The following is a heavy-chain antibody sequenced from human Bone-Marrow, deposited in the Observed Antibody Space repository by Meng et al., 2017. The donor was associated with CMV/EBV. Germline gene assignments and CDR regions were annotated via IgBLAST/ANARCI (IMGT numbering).Heavy chain of an antibody. CDR2: IWGSGGVIK. Sequence: GESPKISCVASGFSFSSHGMHWVRQAPGKGLEWVAVIWGSGGVIKYYADSVKGRFTISRDDSKNTLYLQMNSLTTEDTAVYYCAREALSGSYPYFDYWGQGALVTVSS. J-gene: IGHJ4*02. CDR3: AREALSGSYPYFDY. D-gene: IGHD1-26*01. V-gene: IGHV3-33*01. CDR1: GFSFSSHG.